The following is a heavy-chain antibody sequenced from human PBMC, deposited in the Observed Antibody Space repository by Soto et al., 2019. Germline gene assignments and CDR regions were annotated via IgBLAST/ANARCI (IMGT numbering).Heavy chain of an antibody. Sequence: ASVKVSCKASGYTFTSYDINWVRQATGQGLEWMGWMNPNSGNTGYAQKFQGRVTMTRNTSISTAYMELSSLRSEDTDVYYCVRGTYCSSTSCYSIRFDPWGQGTLVTVSS. J-gene: IGHJ5*02. CDR1: GYTFTSYD. CDR3: VRGTYCSSTSCYSIRFDP. D-gene: IGHD2-2*01. V-gene: IGHV1-8*01. CDR2: MNPNSGNT.